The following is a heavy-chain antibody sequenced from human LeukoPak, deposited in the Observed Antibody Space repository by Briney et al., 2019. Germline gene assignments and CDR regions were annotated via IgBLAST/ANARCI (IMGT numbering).Heavy chain of an antibody. D-gene: IGHD6-13*01. J-gene: IGHJ3*02. Sequence: SETLSLTCTVSGGSISSYYWSWLRQPPGKGLEWIGYIYYSGSTNYNPSLKSRVTISVDTSKNQFSLKLSSVTAADTAVYYCARDSIAAAGNDAFDIWGQGTMVTVSS. CDR3: ARDSIAAAGNDAFDI. V-gene: IGHV4-59*01. CDR2: IYYSGST. CDR1: GGSISSYY.